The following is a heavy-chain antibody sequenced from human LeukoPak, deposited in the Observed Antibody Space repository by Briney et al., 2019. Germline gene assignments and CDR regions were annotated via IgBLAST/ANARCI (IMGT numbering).Heavy chain of an antibody. D-gene: IGHD6-25*01. CDR1: GFTFSSYS. CDR2: ISSSSSYI. CDR3: ARFRLFNWFDP. Sequence: GGSLRLSCAASGFTFSSYSMNWVRQAPGKGLEWVSSISSSSSYIYYADSVKGRFTISRDNAKNSLYLQMNSLRAEDTAVYYCARFRLFNWFDPWGQGTLVTVSS. J-gene: IGHJ5*02. V-gene: IGHV3-21*01.